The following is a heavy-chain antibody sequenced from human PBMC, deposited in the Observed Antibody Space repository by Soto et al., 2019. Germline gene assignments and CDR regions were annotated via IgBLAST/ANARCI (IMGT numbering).Heavy chain of an antibody. V-gene: IGHV3-30*03. J-gene: IGHJ4*02. Sequence: QVQLVESGGGVVQPGRSLRLSCAASGFTFSSYGMHWVRQAPGKGLEWVAVISYDGSNKYYADSVKGRFTISRDNSKKTLYLQMNSMRTEDTAVYYCARHLHPIYGYYVSDFYYWGQGTLVTVSS. CDR3: ARHLHPIYGYYVSDFYY. D-gene: IGHD4-17*01. CDR1: GFTFSSYG. CDR2: ISYDGSNK.